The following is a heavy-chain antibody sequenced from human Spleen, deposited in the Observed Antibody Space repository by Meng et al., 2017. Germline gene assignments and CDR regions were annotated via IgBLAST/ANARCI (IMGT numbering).Heavy chain of an antibody. CDR2: IYYSGST. D-gene: IGHD6-19*01. CDR1: GGSISSGDYY. V-gene: IGHV4-30-4*01. J-gene: IGHJ5*02. Sequence: QVQLQESGPGLVQPSQTLSLTCTVSGGSISSGDYYWSWIRQPPGKGLEWIGYIYYSGSTSYNPSLKSRVTISVDTSKNQFSLEVTSVTAADTAVYSCVRSSGWVRTGFDPWGQGTLVTVSS. CDR3: VRSSGWVRTGFDP.